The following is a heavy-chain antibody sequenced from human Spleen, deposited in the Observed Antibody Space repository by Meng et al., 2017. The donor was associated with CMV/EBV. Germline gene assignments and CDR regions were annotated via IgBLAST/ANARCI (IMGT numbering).Heavy chain of an antibody. J-gene: IGHJ4*02. V-gene: IGHV3-43*01. CDR1: GFIFDDYT. CDR2: ISWDGGST. Sequence: GESLKISCAASGFIFDDYTMHWVRQAPGKGLEWVSLISWDGGSTYYADSLEGRFTISRDNSRNSLYLQMNNLRTEDTALYYCATSLYSSGHMVRYFDSWGQGTLVTVSS. D-gene: IGHD6-19*01. CDR3: ATSLYSSGHMVRYFDS.